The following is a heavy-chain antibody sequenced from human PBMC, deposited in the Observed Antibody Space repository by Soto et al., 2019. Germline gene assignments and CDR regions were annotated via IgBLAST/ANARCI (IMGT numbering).Heavy chain of an antibody. J-gene: IGHJ6*02. D-gene: IGHD3-3*01. V-gene: IGHV5-10-1*01. CDR3: ARHITIFGVVTLYYYGMDV. CDR2: IDPSDSYT. Sequence: GESLKISCKGSGYSFTSYWISWVRQMPGKGLEWMGRIDPSDSYTNYSPSFQGHATISADKSISTAYLQWSSLKASDTAMYYCARHITIFGVVTLYYYGMDVWGQGTTVTVSS. CDR1: GYSFTSYW.